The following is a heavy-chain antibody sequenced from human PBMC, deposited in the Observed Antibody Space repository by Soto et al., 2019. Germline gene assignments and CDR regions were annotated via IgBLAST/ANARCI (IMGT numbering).Heavy chain of an antibody. CDR2: ISYDGSNK. CDR3: AKGGYPGFDY. Sequence: PVGSLRISRAASGFTFSSYGMHCVRQSPGKWLEWVAVISYDGSNKYYADSVKGRFTISRDNSKNTLYLQMNSLRAEDTAVLLCAKGGYPGFDYWRQGIVVTVPS. V-gene: IGHV3-30*18. D-gene: IGHD6-13*01. J-gene: IGHJ4*02. CDR1: GFTFSSYG.